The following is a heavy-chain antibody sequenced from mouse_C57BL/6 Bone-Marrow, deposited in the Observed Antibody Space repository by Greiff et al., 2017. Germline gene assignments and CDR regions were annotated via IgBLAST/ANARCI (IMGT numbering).Heavy chain of an antibody. V-gene: IGHV1-62-2*01. CDR3: ARHEDRRPLGFAY. J-gene: IGHJ3*01. Sequence: VKLVESGAELVKPGASVKLSCKASGYTFTEYTIHWVKQRSGQGLEWIGWFYPGSGSIKYNEKFKDKATLTADKSSSTVYMALSRLTSEDPAVYFCARHEDRRPLGFAYWGQGTLVTVSA. D-gene: IGHD2-10*02. CDR2: FYPGSGSI. CDR1: GYTFTEYT.